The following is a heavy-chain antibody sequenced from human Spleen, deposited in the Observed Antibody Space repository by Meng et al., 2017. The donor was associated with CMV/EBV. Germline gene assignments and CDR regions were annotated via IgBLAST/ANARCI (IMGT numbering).Heavy chain of an antibody. V-gene: IGHV1-18*01. D-gene: IGHD2-2*01. CDR1: GYTFTSYG. J-gene: IGHJ5*02. CDR2: INTYNGNT. CDR3: ARSRKYQILRHFDP. Sequence: ASVKVSCKASGYTFTSYGISWVRQAPGQGLEWMGWINTYNGNTNYARRVQDRVTMTTDTSTRTAYMELRSLRSDDTAVYYCARSRKYQILRHFDPWGQGTLVTVSS.